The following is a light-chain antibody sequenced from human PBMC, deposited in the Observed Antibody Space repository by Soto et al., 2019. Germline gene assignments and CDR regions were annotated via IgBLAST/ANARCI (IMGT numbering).Light chain of an antibody. CDR1: SSDVGGYNY. Sequence: QSALTQPASVSGSPGQSITISCTGTSSDVGGYNYVSWYQQHPGKAPKLMIYDVSKRPSGVSNRFSGSKSGNTASLTISGLQAEDEADYSCGSYTSREVQVFGGGTKLTVL. J-gene: IGLJ2*01. CDR3: GSYTSREVQV. V-gene: IGLV2-14*01. CDR2: DVS.